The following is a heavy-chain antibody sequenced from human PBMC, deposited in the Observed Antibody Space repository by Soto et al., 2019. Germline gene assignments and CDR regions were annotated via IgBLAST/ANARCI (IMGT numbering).Heavy chain of an antibody. Sequence: QIQLVQSGAEVKKPGSSVKVSCKASGGTFSSYAISWVRQAPGQGLEWMGGIIPIFGTANYAQKFQGRVTITADESTSTAYMELSRLRSEDTAVYYCAARFGPVPQIVWGGMDVWGQGTTVTVSS. D-gene: IGHD3-16*01. J-gene: IGHJ6*02. CDR3: AARFGPVPQIVWGGMDV. CDR2: IIPIFGTA. V-gene: IGHV1-69*12. CDR1: GGTFSSYA.